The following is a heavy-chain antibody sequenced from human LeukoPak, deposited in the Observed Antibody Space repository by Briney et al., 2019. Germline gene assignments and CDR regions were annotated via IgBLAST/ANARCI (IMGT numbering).Heavy chain of an antibody. CDR1: GGSISSYY. Sequence: PSETLSLTCTVSGGSISSYYWSWIRQPPGKGLEWIGDIYYSGSTNYNPSLKSRVTISVDTSKNQFSLKLSSVPAADTAVYYCARAQYYYDSSGFRFPNAFDIWGQGTMVTVSS. J-gene: IGHJ3*02. CDR2: IYYSGST. V-gene: IGHV4-59*01. D-gene: IGHD3-22*01. CDR3: ARAQYYYDSSGFRFPNAFDI.